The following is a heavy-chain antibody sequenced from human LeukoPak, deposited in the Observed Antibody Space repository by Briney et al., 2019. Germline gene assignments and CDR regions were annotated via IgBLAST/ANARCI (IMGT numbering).Heavy chain of an antibody. CDR1: GGTFNTYA. D-gene: IGHD2-21*01. V-gene: IGHV1-69*05. CDR3: ASDVFH. Sequence: SVKVSCKASGGTFNTYAISWVRQAPGQGLEWMGGIIPIFGTANYAQKFQGRVTITTDESTSTAYLELSSLRSEDTAVYYCASDVFHWGQGTLVTVSS. J-gene: IGHJ4*02. CDR2: IIPIFGTA.